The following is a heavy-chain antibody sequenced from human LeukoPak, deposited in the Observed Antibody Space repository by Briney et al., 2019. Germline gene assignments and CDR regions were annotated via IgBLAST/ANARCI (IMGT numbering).Heavy chain of an antibody. Sequence: SETLSLTCTVSGGSISSYYWSWIRQPPGKGLEWIGYIYYSGSTNYNPSLKSRVTISVDTSKNQFSLKLSSVTAADTAVYYCARAPRQDYYDSSGYYFWFDYWGQGTLVTVSS. CDR3: ARAPRQDYYDSSGYYFWFDY. J-gene: IGHJ4*02. CDR2: IYYSGST. CDR1: GGSISSYY. D-gene: IGHD3-22*01. V-gene: IGHV4-59*01.